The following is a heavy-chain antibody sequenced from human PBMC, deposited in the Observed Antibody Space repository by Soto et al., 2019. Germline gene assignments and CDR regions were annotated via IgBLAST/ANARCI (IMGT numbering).Heavy chain of an antibody. V-gene: IGHV4-31*03. D-gene: IGHD3-10*01. CDR3: ARQVLLWFGELSRTYYYFDY. J-gene: IGHJ4*02. CDR1: GGSISSGGYY. CDR2: IYYSGST. Sequence: QVQLQESGPGLVKPSQTLSLTCTVSGGSISSGGYYWSWIRQHPGKGLEWIGYIYYSGSTYYNPSHKSRVPISVDTSKNQFSLKLSSVTAADTAVYYCARQVLLWFGELSRTYYYFDYWGQGTLVTVSS.